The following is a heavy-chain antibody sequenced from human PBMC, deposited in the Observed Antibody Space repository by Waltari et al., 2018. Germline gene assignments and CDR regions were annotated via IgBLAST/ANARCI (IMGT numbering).Heavy chain of an antibody. CDR1: GGSISSYY. J-gene: IGHJ6*02. V-gene: IGHV4-59*01. CDR3: ARDRGHSSGWYGAGYYYGMDV. D-gene: IGHD6-19*01. CDR2: IYYSGST. Sequence: QVQLQESGPGLVKPSETLSLTCTVSGGSISSYYWSWIRQPPGKGRAWIGYIYYSGSTNYNPSLKSRVTISVDTSKNQFSLKLSSVTAADTAVYYCARDRGHSSGWYGAGYYYGMDVWGQGTTVTVSS.